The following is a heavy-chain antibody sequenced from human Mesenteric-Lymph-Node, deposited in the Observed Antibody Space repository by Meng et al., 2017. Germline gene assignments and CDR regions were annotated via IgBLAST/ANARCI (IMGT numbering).Heavy chain of an antibody. Sequence: GGSLRLSCAASGFNFIGYTMHWVRQAPGKGLEWVSLINWDGGNTYYAASVKGRFTISRDNSKNSLYLQMNSLRTEDSALYYCAKDGTYGSGSYYYYGMDVWGQGTMVTVSS. V-gene: IGHV3-43*01. D-gene: IGHD3-10*01. CDR1: GFNFIGYT. J-gene: IGHJ6*02. CDR2: INWDGGNT. CDR3: AKDGTYGSGSYYYYGMDV.